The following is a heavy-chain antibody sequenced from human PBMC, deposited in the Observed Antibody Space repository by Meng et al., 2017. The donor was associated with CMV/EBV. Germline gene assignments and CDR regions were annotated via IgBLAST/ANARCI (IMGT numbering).Heavy chain of an antibody. CDR2: IYWDDDK. J-gene: IGHJ5*02. Sequence: ITVKESGPTLVKPTQTLTLTCTFSGFSLSTSGVGVGWIRQPPGKALEWLALIYWDDDKRYSPSLKSRLTITKDTSKNQVVLTMTNMDPVDTATYYCAHRGRIAAAGTDWFDPWGQGTLVTVSS. CDR3: AHRGRIAAAGTDWFDP. CDR1: GFSLSTSGVG. V-gene: IGHV2-5*02. D-gene: IGHD6-13*01.